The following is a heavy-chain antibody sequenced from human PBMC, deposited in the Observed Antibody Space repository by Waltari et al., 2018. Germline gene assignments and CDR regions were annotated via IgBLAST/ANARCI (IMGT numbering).Heavy chain of an antibody. CDR3: ARATNHAFDN. V-gene: IGHV3-7*01. CDR1: GFAFSSSW. CDR2: IKEDGSAQ. J-gene: IGHJ4*02. Sequence: VQVVESGGGLVKPGGSLRLSCAPSGFAFSSSWISWLRQAPGQGLEWVANIKEDGSAQYYLDSVRGRFTISRDNTKNSLFLQMNSLRAEDTAVYFCARATNHAFDNWGQGTLVTVSS.